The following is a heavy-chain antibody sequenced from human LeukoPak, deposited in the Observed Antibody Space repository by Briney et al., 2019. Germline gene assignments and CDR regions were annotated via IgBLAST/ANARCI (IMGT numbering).Heavy chain of an antibody. CDR1: GGSIISTSFY. Sequence: SEILSLTCTVSGGSIISTSFYWGWIRQPPGKGLAWLGSIYHSGSTYDNPSLKSRVTISVDRSKNQFSLKLSSVTAADAAVYYCARLYYDSRGYYWFDRWGQGTLVTVSS. V-gene: IGHV4-39*01. CDR2: IYHSGST. CDR3: ARLYYDSRGYYWFDR. D-gene: IGHD3-22*01. J-gene: IGHJ5*02.